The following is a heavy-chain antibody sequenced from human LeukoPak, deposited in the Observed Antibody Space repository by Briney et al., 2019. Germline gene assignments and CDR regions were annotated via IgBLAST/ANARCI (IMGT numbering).Heavy chain of an antibody. CDR2: IYTSGST. J-gene: IGHJ6*02. CDR3: ARAELYRQIYYYYGMDV. D-gene: IGHD2-2*02. CDR1: GGPISSGSYY. V-gene: IGHV4-61*02. Sequence: PSQTLSLTCTVSGGPISSGSYYWSWIRQPAGKGLEWIGRIYTSGSTNCNPSLKSRVTISVDTSKNQFSLKLSSVTAADTAVYYCARAELYRQIYYYYGMDVWGQGTTVTVSS.